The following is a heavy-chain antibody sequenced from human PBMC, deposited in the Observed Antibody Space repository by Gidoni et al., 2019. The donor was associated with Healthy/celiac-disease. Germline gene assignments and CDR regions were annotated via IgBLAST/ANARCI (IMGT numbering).Heavy chain of an antibody. V-gene: IGHV3-49*03. CDR1: GFTFGAYA. D-gene: IGHD2-15*01. CDR2: IRSKAYGGTT. CDR3: TRGGDVVVVAATEYYFDY. Sequence: CTASGFTFGAYAMSWFRQAPGKGLEWVGFIRSKAYGGTTEYAASVKGRFTISRDDSKSIAYLQMNSLKTEDTAVYYCTRGGDVVVVAATEYYFDYWGQGTLVTVSS. J-gene: IGHJ4*02.